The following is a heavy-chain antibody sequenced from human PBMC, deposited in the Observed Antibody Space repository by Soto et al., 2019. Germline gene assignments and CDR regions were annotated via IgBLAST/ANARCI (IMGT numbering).Heavy chain of an antibody. D-gene: IGHD6-13*01. CDR3: ARGRKRDTTSWDVD. CDR1: GGSISSGGYY. Sequence: PSATLSLTCTVSGGSISSGGYYWAWILQPTETGLASIGKINGRGSTSSTPPLKSRVTISLDKSKQQFSLKLRALTEAGTAVYYCARGRKRDTTSWDVDWGQRTLVTVS. J-gene: IGHJ4*01. V-gene: IGHV4-39*07. CDR2: INGRGST.